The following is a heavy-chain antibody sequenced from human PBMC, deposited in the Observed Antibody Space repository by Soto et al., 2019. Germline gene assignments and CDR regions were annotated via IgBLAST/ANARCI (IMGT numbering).Heavy chain of an antibody. D-gene: IGHD6-19*01. CDR2: INPRSGGNR. J-gene: IGHJ4*02. CDR1: GYTLTTNY. Sequence: QVQLMQSGAEVKKPGASVKVSCRASGYTLTTNYMHWVRQAPGQRPEWVAMINPRSGGNRKYAEKFKGRVTVTSDPSTSTVEMELNSLSSDDTAVYYCARCEVTSSGWLFDLWGQGTLVTVSS. CDR3: ARCEVTSSGWLFDL. V-gene: IGHV1-46*03.